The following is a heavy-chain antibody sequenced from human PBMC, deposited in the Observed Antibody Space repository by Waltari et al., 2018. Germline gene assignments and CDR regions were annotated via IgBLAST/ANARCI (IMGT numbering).Heavy chain of an antibody. CDR1: EFTLSNYA. Sequence: EVQLVESGGGLVQPGGSLRLSCAASEFTLSNYAMRWVRQAPGKGLEWVSTIGASGVTTFYVDSVKGRFTISRDNSKNTLYLQMNSLRAEDTAVYYCAKGGPRGSYYFDLWGRGTLVTVSS. CDR3: AKGGPRGSYYFDL. J-gene: IGHJ2*01. V-gene: IGHV3-23*04. CDR2: IGASGVTT. D-gene: IGHD3-16*01.